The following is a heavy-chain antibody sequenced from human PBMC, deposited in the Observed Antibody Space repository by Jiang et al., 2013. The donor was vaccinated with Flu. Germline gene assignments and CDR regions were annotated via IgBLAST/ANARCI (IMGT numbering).Heavy chain of an antibody. D-gene: IGHD2-2*01. Sequence: GQGLEWMGIINPSGGSTSYAQKFQGRVTMTRDTSTSTVYMELSSLRSEDTAVYYCARGAYCSSTSCYAWFDPWGQGTLVTVSS. J-gene: IGHJ5*02. V-gene: IGHV1-46*01. CDR2: INPSGGST. CDR3: ARGAYCSSTSCYAWFDP.